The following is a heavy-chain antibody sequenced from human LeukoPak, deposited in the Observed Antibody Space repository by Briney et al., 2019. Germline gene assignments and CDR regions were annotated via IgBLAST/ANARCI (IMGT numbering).Heavy chain of an antibody. D-gene: IGHD6-19*01. CDR1: GFIFSDYG. CDR3: AKDRSGWFTFDY. CDR2: ISHDGSNK. J-gene: IGHJ4*02. Sequence: GGSLRLSCAASGFIFSDYGMHWVRQAPGKGLEWVAFISHDGSNKYYVDSVEGRFTVPRDSSTLYLQMSSLRREDTAVYYCAKDRSGWFTFDYWGQGTLVTVSS. V-gene: IGHV3-30*02.